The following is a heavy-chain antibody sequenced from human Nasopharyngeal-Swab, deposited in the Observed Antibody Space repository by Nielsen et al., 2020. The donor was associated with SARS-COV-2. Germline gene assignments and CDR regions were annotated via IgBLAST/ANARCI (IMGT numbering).Heavy chain of an antibody. D-gene: IGHD6-19*01. V-gene: IGHV3-21*01. CDR1: GFTFSSYS. CDR3: AREVGSGWSNADAFDI. Sequence: GESLKISCAVSGFTFSSYSMNWVRQAPGKGLEWVSSISSSSSYIYYADSVKGRFTISRDNAKNSLYLQMNSLRAEDTAVYYCAREVGSGWSNADAFDIWGQGTMVTVSS. CDR2: ISSSSSYI. J-gene: IGHJ3*02.